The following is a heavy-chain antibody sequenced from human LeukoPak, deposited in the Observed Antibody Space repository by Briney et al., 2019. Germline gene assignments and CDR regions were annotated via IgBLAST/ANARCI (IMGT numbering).Heavy chain of an antibody. CDR1: GGSISSSSYY. CDR2: IYYSGST. CDR3: ARGKKNGPPKYYFDY. Sequence: SETLSLTCTVSGGSISSSSYYWGWIRQPPGKGLEWIGNIYYSGSTYYNPSLKSRVTISVDTSKNQFSLKLTSVTAADTAVYYCARGKKNGPPKYYFDYWGQGTLVTVSS. D-gene: IGHD4-23*01. J-gene: IGHJ4*02. V-gene: IGHV4-39*01.